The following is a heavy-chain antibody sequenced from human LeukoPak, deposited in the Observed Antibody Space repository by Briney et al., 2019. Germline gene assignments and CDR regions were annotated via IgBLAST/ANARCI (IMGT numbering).Heavy chain of an antibody. CDR1: GFTFSSYA. Sequence: GGSLRLSCAASGFTFSSYAMSWVRQAPGKGLEWVSAISDSGGSTYYADSVKGRFTISRDNSKNTLYLQMNSLRAEDTAVYYCAKVGELIQLWSYIDYWGQGTLVTVSS. CDR3: AKVGELIQLWSYIDY. D-gene: IGHD5-18*01. J-gene: IGHJ4*02. V-gene: IGHV3-23*01. CDR2: ISDSGGST.